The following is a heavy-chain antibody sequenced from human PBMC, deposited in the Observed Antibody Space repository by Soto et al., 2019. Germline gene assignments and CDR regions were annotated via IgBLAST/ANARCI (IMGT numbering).Heavy chain of an antibody. CDR2: ISGSGGGT. D-gene: IGHD3-10*01. CDR3: AILISHYYGSGSEADY. V-gene: IGHV3-23*01. Sequence: GGSLRLSCAASGFTFGNYVMTWVRQAPGKGLEWVSGISGSGGGTYYADSVKGRFTISRDNSKNTLYLQMNSLRTADTAVYYCAILISHYYGSGSEADYWGQGTLVTVSS. J-gene: IGHJ4*02. CDR1: GFTFGNYV.